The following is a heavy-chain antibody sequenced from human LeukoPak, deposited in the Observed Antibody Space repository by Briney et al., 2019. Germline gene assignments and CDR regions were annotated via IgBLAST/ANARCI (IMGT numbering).Heavy chain of an antibody. V-gene: IGHV4-34*09. D-gene: IGHD2-2*01. CDR3: ARVYCSSTSCYAPWFDP. CDR1: GGSFSGYY. J-gene: IGHJ5*02. CDR2: IYYSGST. Sequence: PSETLSLTCAVYGGSFSGYYWSWIRQPPGKGLEWIGYIYYSGSTYYNPSLKSRVTISVDTSKNQFSLKLSSMTAADTAVYYCARVYCSSTSCYAPWFDPWGQGTLVTVSS.